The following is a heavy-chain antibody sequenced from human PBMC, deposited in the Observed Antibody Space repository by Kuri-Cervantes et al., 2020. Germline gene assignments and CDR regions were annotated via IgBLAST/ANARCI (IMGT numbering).Heavy chain of an antibody. J-gene: IGHJ3*02. CDR1: GFTFSSYW. V-gene: IGHV3-74*01. D-gene: IGHD2-15*01. Sequence: GESLKISCAASGFTFSSYWMHWVRQAPGKGLVWVSRINSDGSSTSYADSVKGRFTISRDNAKNTLYLQMNSLRAEDTAVYYCASEYCSGGSCYSVDAFDIWGQGTMVTVSS. CDR3: ASEYCSGGSCYSVDAFDI. CDR2: INSDGSST.